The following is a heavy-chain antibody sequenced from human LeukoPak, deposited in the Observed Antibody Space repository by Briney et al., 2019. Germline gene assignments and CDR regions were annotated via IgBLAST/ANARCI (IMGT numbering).Heavy chain of an antibody. J-gene: IGHJ6*02. Sequence: GGSLRLSCAASGFTVSGHPMSWVRQAPGKGLEWVSVIYRGGDTYYADSVKGRFTISRDNAKNSLYLQMSNLRAEDTAVYFCARGGGLDVWGQGATVTVSS. V-gene: IGHV3-53*03. CDR1: GFTVSGHP. CDR3: ARGGGLDV. CDR2: IYRGGDT.